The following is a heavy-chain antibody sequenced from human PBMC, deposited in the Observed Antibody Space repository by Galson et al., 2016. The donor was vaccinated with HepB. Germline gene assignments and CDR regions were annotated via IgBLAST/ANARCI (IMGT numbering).Heavy chain of an antibody. CDR2: VSFDGDNK. D-gene: IGHD2-2*01. J-gene: IGHJ5*02. Sequence: LRLSCATSGFSFSDYGMHWVRQAPGKGLEWVAVVSFDGDNKYYAESVKGRFTISRDNSQKTLYPQMDSLTAEDTALYYCARDRPSLKSSTICYPGCGLLFDPWGQGALVTVSA. CDR3: ARDRPSLKSSTICYPGCGLLFDP. CDR1: GFSFSDYG. V-gene: IGHV3-33*01.